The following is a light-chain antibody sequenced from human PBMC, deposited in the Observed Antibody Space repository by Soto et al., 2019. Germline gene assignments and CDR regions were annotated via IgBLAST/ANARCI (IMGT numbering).Light chain of an antibody. J-gene: IGKJ1*01. Sequence: EIVLTQSPGTLSLSPGETATLSCRASQTISNTYLAWYQQKPGQAPRLLIYGASTRATGIPGRFSGSGSGTDFTLTVNRLEPEDFAVYYCQQYGSSPRQFGQGTKVEI. CDR2: GAS. CDR1: QTISNTY. CDR3: QQYGSSPRQ. V-gene: IGKV3-20*01.